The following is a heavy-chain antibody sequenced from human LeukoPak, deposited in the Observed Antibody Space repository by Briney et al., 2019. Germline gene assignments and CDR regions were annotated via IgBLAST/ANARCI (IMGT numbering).Heavy chain of an antibody. CDR1: GGSFSGYY. Sequence: PSETLSLTCAVYGGSFSGYYWSWIRQPPGKGLEWIGYIYYSGSTNYNPSLKSRVTISVDTSKNQFSLKLSSVTAADTAVYYCARQKGYDSSGYPYYYYGMDVWGQGTTVTVSS. V-gene: IGHV4-59*08. CDR3: ARQKGYDSSGYPYYYYGMDV. J-gene: IGHJ6*02. D-gene: IGHD3-22*01. CDR2: IYYSGST.